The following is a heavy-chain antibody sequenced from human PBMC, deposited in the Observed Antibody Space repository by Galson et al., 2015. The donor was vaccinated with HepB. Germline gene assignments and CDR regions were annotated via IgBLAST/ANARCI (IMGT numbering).Heavy chain of an antibody. Sequence: QSGAEVKKPGSSVKVSCKASGYTFTSYAMHWVRQAPGQRLEWMGWINAGNGNTKYSQKFQGRVTITRDTSASTAYMELSSLRSEDTAVYYCARLALPTGSGWYFFYGMDVWGQGTTVTVSS. J-gene: IGHJ6*02. CDR2: INAGNGNT. D-gene: IGHD6-19*01. CDR3: ARLALPTGSGWYFFYGMDV. CDR1: GYTFTSYA. V-gene: IGHV1-3*01.